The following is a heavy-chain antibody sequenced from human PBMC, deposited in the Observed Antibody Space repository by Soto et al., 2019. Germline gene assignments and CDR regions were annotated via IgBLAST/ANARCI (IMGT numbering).Heavy chain of an antibody. CDR3: AMVDVYVTPSPQDV. CDR1: GYSFTKHS. D-gene: IGHD3-16*01. V-gene: IGHV1-18*01. J-gene: IGHJ6*02. Sequence: QVQLVQSGAEVKNPGASVKVSSKASGYSFTKHSIGWARQAPGQGLEWMGWINAYNGNTNYAQNLQGRLTLTTDTSTTTAYMELRSLRSNDSAIYYCAMVDVYVTPSPQDVWGQGTTVTVSS. CDR2: INAYNGNT.